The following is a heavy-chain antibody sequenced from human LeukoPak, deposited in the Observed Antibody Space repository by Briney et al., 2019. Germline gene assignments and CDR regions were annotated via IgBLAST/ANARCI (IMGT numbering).Heavy chain of an antibody. D-gene: IGHD6-19*01. CDR2: VTWDGSFT. Sequence: GGSLRLXCAASGFTFDDYAMHWVRQAPGKGLEWVSLVTWDGSFTYYVDSVKGRFTISRDNSKNSLYLQMNSLRAEDTAFYYCAKVRNAVAGTGYYFDNWGQGTLVTVSS. CDR3: AKVRNAVAGTGYYFDN. V-gene: IGHV3-43D*03. J-gene: IGHJ4*02. CDR1: GFTFDDYA.